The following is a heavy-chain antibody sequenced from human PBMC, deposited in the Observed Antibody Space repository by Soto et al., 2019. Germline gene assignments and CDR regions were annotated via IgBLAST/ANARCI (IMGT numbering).Heavy chain of an antibody. Sequence: EVQLLESGGDLVQPGGSLRLSCVASGFTFYSHAMSRVRQAPGKGLEWVSGTSASGGVTYYADSVKGRFTMSRDNAKNTLWLQMNSLRVEDTAVYYCVDGGAIGRPPLDPWGQGTLVIVSS. D-gene: IGHD6-6*01. CDR3: VDGGAIGRPPLDP. J-gene: IGHJ5*02. CDR2: TSASGGVT. CDR1: GFTFYSHA. V-gene: IGHV3-23*01.